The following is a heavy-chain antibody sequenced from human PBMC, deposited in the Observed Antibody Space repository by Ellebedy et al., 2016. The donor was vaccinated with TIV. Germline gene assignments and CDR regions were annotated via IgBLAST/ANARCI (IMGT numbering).Heavy chain of an antibody. J-gene: IGHJ4*02. V-gene: IGHV3-23*01. CDR1: GFTFSSYA. Sequence: GESLKISCAASGFTFSSYAMSWVRQAPGKGLEWVSASTNRGGGTSYADSVNGRFTISRDNSKNPFYLHMNSLRAEDTAVYYCAKGYMSPFDYWGQGTRVTVSS. D-gene: IGHD2-2*02. CDR3: AKGYMSPFDY. CDR2: STNRGGGT.